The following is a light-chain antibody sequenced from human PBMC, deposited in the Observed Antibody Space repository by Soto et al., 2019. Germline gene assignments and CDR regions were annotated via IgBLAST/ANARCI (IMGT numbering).Light chain of an antibody. J-gene: IGKJ1*01. Sequence: EIVLTQSPGTLSLSPGERATLSCRASRSISSSYLAWYQQKPGQAPRLLIYGASSRATGIPDRFSGSGSGTDFTLTISRLEPEDFAVYYCQQYGSSPPWTFGQGTKV. CDR1: RSISSSY. V-gene: IGKV3-20*01. CDR3: QQYGSSPPWT. CDR2: GAS.